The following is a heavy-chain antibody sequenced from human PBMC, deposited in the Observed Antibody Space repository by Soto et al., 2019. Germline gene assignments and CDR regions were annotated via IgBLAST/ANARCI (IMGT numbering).Heavy chain of an antibody. J-gene: IGHJ4*02. D-gene: IGHD6-19*01. CDR1: GFTFSSYS. CDR3: ARVSIAVGIANY. CDR2: ISSSSGTI. V-gene: IGHV3-48*02. Sequence: PGGSLRLSFAASGFTFSSYSMNCVRQALGKGLEGVSYISSSSGTIHYADFVKGRFTFSRDNAKNCLYLQMNSLRDEDTAVYYCARVSIAVGIANYWGQGTLVTVSS.